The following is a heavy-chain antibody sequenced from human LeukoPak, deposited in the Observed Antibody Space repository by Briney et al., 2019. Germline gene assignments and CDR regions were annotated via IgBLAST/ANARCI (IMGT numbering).Heavy chain of an antibody. J-gene: IGHJ6*02. CDR3: ARAPVGYCSSTSCYLYYYNGMDV. Sequence: ASVKVSCKASGYTFTSYDINWVRQATGQGLEWMGWMNPNSGNTGYAQKFQGRVTMTRNTSISTAYMELSSLRSEDTAVYYCARAPVGYCSSTSCYLYYYNGMDVWGQGTTVTVSS. D-gene: IGHD2-2*01. CDR1: GYTFTSYD. CDR2: MNPNSGNT. V-gene: IGHV1-8*01.